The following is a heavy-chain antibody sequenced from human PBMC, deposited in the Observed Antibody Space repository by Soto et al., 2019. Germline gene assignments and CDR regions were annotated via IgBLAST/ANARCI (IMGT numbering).Heavy chain of an antibody. J-gene: IGHJ4*02. CDR3: AKSDFDY. V-gene: IGHV3-30*18. Sequence: QAGGALRLSCAASGFTFSSYGMHWVRQAPGKGLEWVAVISYDGSNKYYADSVKGRFTISRDNSKNTLYLQMNSLRAEDTAVYYCAKSDFDYWGQGTLVTVSS. CDR2: ISYDGSNK. CDR1: GFTFSSYG.